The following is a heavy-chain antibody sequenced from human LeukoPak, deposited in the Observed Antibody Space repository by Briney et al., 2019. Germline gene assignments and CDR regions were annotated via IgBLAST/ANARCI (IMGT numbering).Heavy chain of an antibody. CDR1: GFTFSSYA. D-gene: IGHD2-2*01. CDR2: IYSGGST. J-gene: IGHJ4*02. Sequence: GGSLRLSCAASGFTFSSYAMSWVRQAPGKGLEWVSVIYSGGSTYYADSVKGRFTISRHNSKNTLYLQMNSLRAEDTAVYYCARAPGQPAAIDYWGQGTLVTVSS. CDR3: ARAPGQPAAIDY. V-gene: IGHV3-53*04.